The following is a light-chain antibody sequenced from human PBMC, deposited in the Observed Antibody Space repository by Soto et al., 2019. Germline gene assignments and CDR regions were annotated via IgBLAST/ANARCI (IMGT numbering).Light chain of an antibody. V-gene: IGKV1-12*01. CDR1: EGIYNA. Sequence: DIQMTQSPSSVSASVGDRVTITCRASEGIYNALAWYQQKPGMSPTLLIFDASILQRGVPSRFSGSGSGTDFTLTISSLQPEDFATYYCQQAASFPLTFGGGTKVEI. CDR3: QQAASFPLT. J-gene: IGKJ4*01. CDR2: DAS.